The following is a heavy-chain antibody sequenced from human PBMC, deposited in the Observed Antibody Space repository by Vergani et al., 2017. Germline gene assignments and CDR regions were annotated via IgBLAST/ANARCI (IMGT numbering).Heavy chain of an antibody. CDR3: AKDYGYNFPGFDY. Sequence: VQLVESGGGVVQPGRSLRLSCAASGFTFSSYGMHWVRQAPGKGLEWVSYISSSGSTIYYADSVKGRFTISRENAKNSLYLQMNSLRAEDTAVDYCAKDYGYNFPGFDYWGQGTLVTVSS. D-gene: IGHD5-24*01. J-gene: IGHJ4*02. CDR2: ISSSGSTI. V-gene: IGHV3-48*04. CDR1: GFTFSSYG.